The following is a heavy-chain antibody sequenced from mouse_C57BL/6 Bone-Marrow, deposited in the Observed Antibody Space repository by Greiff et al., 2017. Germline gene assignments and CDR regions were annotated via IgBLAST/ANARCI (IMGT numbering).Heavy chain of an antibody. CDR3: ARRGSSPAWFDY. CDR1: GYTFTSYT. J-gene: IGHJ3*01. Sequence: QVQLQQSGAELARPGASVQMSCKASGYTFTSYTMHWVKQRPGQGLEWIGYINPSSGYTKYNQKFKDKATLTADKASSTAYMQLSSLTSEDSAVYYCARRGSSPAWFDYWGQGTLVTVSA. CDR2: INPSSGYT. V-gene: IGHV1-4*01. D-gene: IGHD1-1*01.